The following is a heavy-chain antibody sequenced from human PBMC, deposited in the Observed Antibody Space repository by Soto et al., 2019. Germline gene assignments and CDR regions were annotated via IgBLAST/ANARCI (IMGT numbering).Heavy chain of an antibody. J-gene: IGHJ4*02. CDR1: GYTFTKYG. CDR3: ARVIAAPADFDY. V-gene: IGHV1-18*01. D-gene: IGHD6-13*01. Sequence: GASVKVSCKASGYTFTKYGIGWVRQAPGQGLEWMGWISAYRGNTNYAQKLQGRVTMTTDTSTSTAYMELRSLRSDDTAVYYCARVIAAPADFDYWGQGTLVTVSS. CDR2: ISAYRGNT.